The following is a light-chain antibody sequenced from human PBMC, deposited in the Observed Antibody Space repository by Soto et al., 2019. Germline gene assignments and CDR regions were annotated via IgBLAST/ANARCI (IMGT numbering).Light chain of an antibody. CDR1: QSISTS. J-gene: IGKJ1*01. V-gene: IGKV1-39*01. CDR2: GAS. Sequence: DIQMTQSPSSLSASVGDRVTITCRTSQSISTSLNWYQQKAGEAPKLLIYGASTLQSGVPLRFSGSGSGTDFTLTIGSLQREDFATYYCQESYTFLWGTCGQGTKVDIK. CDR3: QESYTFLWGT.